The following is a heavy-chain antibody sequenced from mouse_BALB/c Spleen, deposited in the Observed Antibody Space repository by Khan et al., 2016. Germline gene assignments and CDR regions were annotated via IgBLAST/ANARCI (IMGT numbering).Heavy chain of an antibody. D-gene: IGHD1-1*01. Sequence: EVELVESGGGLVQPGGSLKLSCAASGFDFSRYWMSWVRQAPGKGLEWIGEINPDSSTINYTPSLKDTFIISRDNATNTLYLQMTKVRSEDTALYYCARAGYYGYLAYWGQGTLVTVSA. CDR2: INPDSSTI. CDR3: ARAGYYGYLAY. CDR1: GFDFSRYW. J-gene: IGHJ3*01. V-gene: IGHV4-1*02.